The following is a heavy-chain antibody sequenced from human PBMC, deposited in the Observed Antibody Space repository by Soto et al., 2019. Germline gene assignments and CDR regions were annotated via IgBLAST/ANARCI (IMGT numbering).Heavy chain of an antibody. CDR3: ARVRPRYGIDV. J-gene: IGHJ6*02. CDR1: GESFSGYY. CDR2: IDHTGST. Sequence: WETLSLTCAVYGESFSGYYWSWIRQPPGKGLEWIGEIDHTGSTNYNPSLKSRVTISLDTSNNQFSLKLSSVTAADTAVYYCARVRPRYGIDVWGQGTTVTVSS. V-gene: IGHV4-34*01.